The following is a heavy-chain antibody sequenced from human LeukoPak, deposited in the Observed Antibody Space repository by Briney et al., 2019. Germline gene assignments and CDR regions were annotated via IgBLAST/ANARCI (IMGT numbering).Heavy chain of an antibody. CDR3: ARDIYDGSGSFNWFDP. D-gene: IGHD3-10*01. CDR1: GGTFSSYA. Sequence: SVKVSCKASGGTFSSYAISWVRQAPGQGLEWMGRIIPIFGTANYAQKFQGRVTITTDESTSTAYMELSSLRSEDTAVYYCARDIYDGSGSFNWFDPWGQGTLVTVSS. V-gene: IGHV1-69*05. J-gene: IGHJ5*02. CDR2: IIPIFGTA.